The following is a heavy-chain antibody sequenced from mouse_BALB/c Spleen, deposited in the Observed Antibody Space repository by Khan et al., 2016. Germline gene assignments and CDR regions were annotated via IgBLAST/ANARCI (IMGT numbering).Heavy chain of an antibody. CDR3: ARGYYSTSHFDY. D-gene: IGHD1-1*01. CDR1: GFNIKDTY. Sequence: VRLQQSGAEFVKPGASVKLSCTASGFNIKDTYMHWVNQRPEQGLEWIGRIDPANGNTKYDPKFQGKATITADTSSNTVSLQLSSLTSEDTAVYYCARGYYSTSHFDYWGQGTTLTVSS. CDR2: IDPANGNT. V-gene: IGHV14-3*02. J-gene: IGHJ2*01.